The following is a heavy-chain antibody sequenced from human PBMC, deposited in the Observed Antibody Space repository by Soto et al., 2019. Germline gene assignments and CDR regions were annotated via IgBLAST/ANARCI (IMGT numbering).Heavy chain of an antibody. J-gene: IGHJ4*02. CDR3: ARDMPISTSGNYPYYFGY. CDR1: GCTFSSYA. Sequence: GGSLRLSCAASGCTFSSYAMHWVRQAPGKGLEWVSYISSSSSAIYYADSVKGRFTISRDNAKNSLYLQMNSLRAEDTAVYYCARDMPISTSGNYPYYFGYWGQGALVTVSS. CDR2: ISSSSSAI. D-gene: IGHD3-10*01. V-gene: IGHV3-48*01.